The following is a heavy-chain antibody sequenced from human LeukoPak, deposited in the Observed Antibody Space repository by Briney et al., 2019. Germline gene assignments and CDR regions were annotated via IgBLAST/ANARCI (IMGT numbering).Heavy chain of an antibody. CDR1: GGTFSSYA. D-gene: IGHD3-22*01. J-gene: IGHJ4*02. Sequence: GASVKVSCKASGGTFSSYAISWARQAPGQGLEWMGGIIPIFGTANYAQKFQGRVTITADESTSTAYMELSSLRSEDTAVYYCARAPTYYYDSSGYHYDDGQAPLWDYWGQGTLVTVSS. V-gene: IGHV1-69*13. CDR3: ARAPTYYYDSSGYHYDDGQAPLWDY. CDR2: IIPIFGTA.